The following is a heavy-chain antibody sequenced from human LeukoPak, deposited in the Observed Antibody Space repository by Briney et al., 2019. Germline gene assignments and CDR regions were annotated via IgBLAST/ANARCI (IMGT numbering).Heavy chain of an antibody. CDR2: IIPILGTA. Sequence: ASVKVSCKASGGTFSSYAISWVRQAPGQGLEWMGGIIPILGTANYAQKFQGRVTMTRDTSISTAYMELSRLRSDDTAVYYCARDFTYYYDSSDPYNWFDPWGQGTLVTVSS. J-gene: IGHJ5*02. V-gene: IGHV1-69*10. D-gene: IGHD3-22*01. CDR3: ARDFTYYYDSSDPYNWFDP. CDR1: GGTFSSYA.